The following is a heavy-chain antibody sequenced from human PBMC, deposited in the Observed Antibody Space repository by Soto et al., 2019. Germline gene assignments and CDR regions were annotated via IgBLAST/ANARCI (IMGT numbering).Heavy chain of an antibody. D-gene: IGHD3-3*01. Sequence: SETLSLTCTVSGGSISSYYWSWIRQPPGKGLEWIGYIYYSGSTNYNPSLKSRVTISVDTSKNQFSLKLSSVTAADTAVYYCARLGTYYDFWSGYYFDYWGQGTLVTVSS. CDR3: ARLGTYYDFWSGYYFDY. J-gene: IGHJ4*02. CDR2: IYYSGST. V-gene: IGHV4-59*08. CDR1: GGSISSYY.